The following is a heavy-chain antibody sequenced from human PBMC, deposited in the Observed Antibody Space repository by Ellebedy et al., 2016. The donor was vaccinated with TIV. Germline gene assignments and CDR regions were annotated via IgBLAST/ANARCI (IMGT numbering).Heavy chain of an antibody. CDR2: INDDGSTT. V-gene: IGHV3-74*01. J-gene: IGHJ4*02. Sequence: GESLKISCGASGFSFSTYWMLWVRQVPGKGLVWISHINDDGSTTTYADSVEGRFTISRDNAKNTLYLQMHSLGAEDTADYFCARRNQSGYDPFLDSWGQGTPVTVSS. D-gene: IGHD5-12*01. CDR1: GFSFSTYW. CDR3: ARRNQSGYDPFLDS.